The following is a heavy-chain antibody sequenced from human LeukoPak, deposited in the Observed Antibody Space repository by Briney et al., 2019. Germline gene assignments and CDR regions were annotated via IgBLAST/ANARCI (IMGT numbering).Heavy chain of an antibody. J-gene: IGHJ4*02. D-gene: IGHD4-17*01. CDR3: ASNDYGDYEG. CDR2: ISYDGSNK. V-gene: IGHV3-30-3*01. CDR1: GFTFSSYA. Sequence: GGSLRLSCAASGFTFSSYAMHWVRQTPGKGLEWVAVISYDGSNKYYADSVEGRFTISRDNSKNTLYLQMNSLRAEDTAVYYCASNDYGDYEGWGQGTLVTVSS.